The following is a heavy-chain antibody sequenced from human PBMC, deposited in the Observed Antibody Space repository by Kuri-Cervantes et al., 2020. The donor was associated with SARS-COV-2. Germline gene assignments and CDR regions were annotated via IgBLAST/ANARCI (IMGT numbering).Heavy chain of an antibody. CDR1: GFTFSSYA. V-gene: IGHV4-34*01. CDR3: ARDRGDYVFYFDY. CDR2: INHSGST. J-gene: IGHJ4*02. D-gene: IGHD4-17*01. Sequence: ESLKISCAASGFTFSSYAMSWVRQPPGKGLEWIGEINHSGSTNYNPSLKSRVTISVDTSKNQFSLKLSSVTAADTAVYYCARDRGDYVFYFDYWGQGTLVTVSS.